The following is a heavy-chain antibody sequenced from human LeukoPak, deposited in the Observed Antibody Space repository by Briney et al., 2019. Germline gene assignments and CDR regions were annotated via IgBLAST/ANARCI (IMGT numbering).Heavy chain of an antibody. CDR2: INPNSGGT. Sequence: ASVKVSCKASGYTFTGYYMHWVRQAPGQGLEWMGWINPNSGGTNYAQKFQGRVTMTRDTSISTAYMELSRLRSDDTAVYYCASPAGYCSGGRCTSSGYFDYWARGPLAPV. CDR1: GYTFTGYY. V-gene: IGHV1-2*02. D-gene: IGHD2-15*01. CDR3: ASPAGYCSGGRCTSSGYFDY. J-gene: IGHJ4*02.